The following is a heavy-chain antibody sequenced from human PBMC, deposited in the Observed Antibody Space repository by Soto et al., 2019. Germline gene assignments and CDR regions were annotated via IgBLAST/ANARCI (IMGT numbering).Heavy chain of an antibody. V-gene: IGHV4-4*07. CDR1: GASISGFY. J-gene: IGHJ5*02. Sequence: SETLSLTCTVSGASISGFYWSWIRKSAGKGLEWIGRIYATGTTGYNPSLKSRVMMSVDTSKKQFSLKLRSVTAADTAVYYCVRDGTKTLRDWFDPWGQGISVTVSS. D-gene: IGHD1-1*01. CDR3: VRDGTKTLRDWFDP. CDR2: IYATGTT.